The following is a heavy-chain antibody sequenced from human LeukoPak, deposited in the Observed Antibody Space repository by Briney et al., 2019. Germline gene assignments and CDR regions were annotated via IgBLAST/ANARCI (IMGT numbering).Heavy chain of an antibody. V-gene: IGHV3-9*01. CDR1: GFTVSSNY. Sequence: PGGSLRLSCAASGFTVSSNYMSWVRQAPGKGLEWVSGISWHSNSIGYAESVRGRFTISRDNAKNSLYLQMSSLRAEDAALYYCVKEGGPDRSGWQGDYFDYWGQGTLVTVSS. D-gene: IGHD6-19*01. J-gene: IGHJ4*02. CDR3: VKEGGPDRSGWQGDYFDY. CDR2: ISWHSNSI.